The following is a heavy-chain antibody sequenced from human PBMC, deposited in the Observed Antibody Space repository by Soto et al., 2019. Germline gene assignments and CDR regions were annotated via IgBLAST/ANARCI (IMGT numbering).Heavy chain of an antibody. CDR3: PSNRKGASVPQGDGATFHI. V-gene: IGHV1-69*06. D-gene: IGHD2-8*01. J-gene: IGHJ3*02. CDR1: GGTFSSYA. CDR2: IIPIFGTS. Sequence: QVQLVQSGAEVKKPGSSVKVSCKASGGTFSSYAISWVRQAPGQGLEWMGGIIPIFGTSNYAQKFQGRVTIPEYKSTGTSYKAQSNLRKAETTMSCLPSNRKGASVPQGDGATFHISGQGTMVTVSS.